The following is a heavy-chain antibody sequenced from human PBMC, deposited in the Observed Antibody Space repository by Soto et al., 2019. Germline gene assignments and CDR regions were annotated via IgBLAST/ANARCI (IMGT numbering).Heavy chain of an antibody. CDR1: GYTFTSYA. D-gene: IGHD3-22*01. CDR2: INAGNGNT. CDR3: ARSSSGLLFDY. Sequence: ASVKVSCKGSGYTFTSYAVHWVRQAPGQRLEWMGWINAGNGNTKYSQKFQGRVTITRDTSASTAYMELSSLRSEDTAVYYCARSSSGLLFDYWGQGTLVTVSS. J-gene: IGHJ4*02. V-gene: IGHV1-3*01.